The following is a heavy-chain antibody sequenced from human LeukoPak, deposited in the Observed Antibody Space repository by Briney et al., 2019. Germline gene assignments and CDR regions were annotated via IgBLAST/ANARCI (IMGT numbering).Heavy chain of an antibody. CDR1: GFTFSSYW. J-gene: IGHJ4*02. CDR3: AREAVDIVATNAFDY. D-gene: IGHD5-12*01. CDR2: IKQDGSEK. Sequence: GGSLRLSCAASGFTFSSYWMSWVRQAPGKGLEWVANIKQDGSEKYYVDSVKGRFTISRDNAKNSLYLQMNSLRAEDTAVYYCAREAVDIVATNAFDYWGQGTLVTVSS. V-gene: IGHV3-7*01.